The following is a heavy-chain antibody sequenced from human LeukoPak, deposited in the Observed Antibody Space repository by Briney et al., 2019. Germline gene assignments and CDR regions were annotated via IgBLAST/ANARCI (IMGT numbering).Heavy chain of an antibody. CDR1: GGTFNSYA. J-gene: IGHJ4*02. V-gene: IGHV1-69*05. D-gene: IGHD3-16*01. Sequence: SVKVSCKASGGTFNSYAISWVRQAPGQGLEWMGRIIPIFGTANYAQKFQGRVTITTDESTSTAYMELSSLRSEDTAVYYCARETYRWGRAATPGPPRAPFFDYWGQGTLVTVSS. CDR2: IIPIFGTA. CDR3: ARETYRWGRAATPGPPRAPFFDY.